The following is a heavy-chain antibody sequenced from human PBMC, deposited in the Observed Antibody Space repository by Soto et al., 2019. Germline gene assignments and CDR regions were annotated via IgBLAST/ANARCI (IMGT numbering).Heavy chain of an antibody. D-gene: IGHD3-10*01. V-gene: IGHV4-39*01. CDR2: IYYSGST. Sequence: SETLSLTCIVSGGSISSSSYYWGWIRQPPGKGPEWIGNIYYSGSTYYNPSLKSRVTISVDTSKNQFSLKLSSVTAADTAVYYCARVGRADLYKWFDPWGQGTLVTVSS. CDR3: ARVGRADLYKWFDP. CDR1: GGSISSSSYY. J-gene: IGHJ5*02.